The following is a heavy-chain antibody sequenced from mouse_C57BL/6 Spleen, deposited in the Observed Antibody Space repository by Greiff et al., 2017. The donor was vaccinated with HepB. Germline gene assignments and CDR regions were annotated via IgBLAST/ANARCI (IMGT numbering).Heavy chain of an antibody. CDR3: ARSEGLLLYAMDY. D-gene: IGHD2-3*01. Sequence: VQLQQSGAELVRPGASVKLSCKASGYTFTDYYINWVKQRPGQGLEWIARIYPGSGNTYYNEKFKGKATLTADKSSSTAYMQLSSLTSEDSAVYFCARSEGLLLYAMDYWGQGTSVTVSS. V-gene: IGHV1-76*01. CDR2: IYPGSGNT. CDR1: GYTFTDYY. J-gene: IGHJ4*01.